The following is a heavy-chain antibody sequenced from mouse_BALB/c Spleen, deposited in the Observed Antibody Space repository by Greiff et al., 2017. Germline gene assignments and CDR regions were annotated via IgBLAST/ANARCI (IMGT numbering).Heavy chain of an antibody. CDR1: GYAFNNYL. V-gene: IGHV1-54*03. Sequence: QVQLQQSGAELVRPGTSVKVSCKASGYAFNNYLIEWVKQRPGQGLEWIGVINPGSGGTNYNEKFKGKATLTADKSSSTAYMQLSSLTSDDSAVYFCAREDYYRYDEAMDYWGQGTSVTVSS. J-gene: IGHJ4*01. D-gene: IGHD2-14*01. CDR2: INPGSGGT. CDR3: AREDYYRYDEAMDY.